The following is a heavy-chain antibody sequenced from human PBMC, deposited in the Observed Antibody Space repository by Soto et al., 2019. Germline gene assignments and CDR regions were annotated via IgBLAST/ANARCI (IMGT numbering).Heavy chain of an antibody. D-gene: IGHD3-10*01. CDR1: GFTFSSYS. J-gene: IGHJ4*02. CDR2: ISSSSSYI. V-gene: IGHV3-21*01. Sequence: SLRLSCAASGFTFSSYSMNWVRQAPGKGLEWVSSISSSSSYIYYADSVKGRFTISRDNAKNSLYLQMNSLRAEDTAVYYCAGEDYYGSGSYYQPLYYWGQGTLVTVSS. CDR3: AGEDYYGSGSYYQPLYY.